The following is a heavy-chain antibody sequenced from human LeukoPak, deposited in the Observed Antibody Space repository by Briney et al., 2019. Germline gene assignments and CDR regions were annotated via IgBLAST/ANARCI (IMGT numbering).Heavy chain of an antibody. Sequence: SETVSLTCTVSGGSISSYYWSWIRQPPGKGLEWIGYIYYSGSTNYNPSLKSRVTISVDTSKNQFSLKLSSVTAADTAVYYCARAGYGSGSYYPAQFDYWGHGTLVTVSS. D-gene: IGHD3-10*01. J-gene: IGHJ4*01. V-gene: IGHV4-59*01. CDR1: GGSISSYY. CDR2: IYYSGST. CDR3: ARAGYGSGSYYPAQFDY.